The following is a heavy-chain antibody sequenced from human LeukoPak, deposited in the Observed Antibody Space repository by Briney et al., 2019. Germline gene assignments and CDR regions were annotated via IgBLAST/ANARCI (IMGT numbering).Heavy chain of an antibody. Sequence: GGSLRLSCAASGFSFSSYNMNWVRQTPGKGLEWVSSITSSSTYTFYADSVKGRFTISRDDARNSLYLQMNSLRAEDTAVYYCARDPYSGTYGDTYYYYMDVWGKGTTVTISS. CDR2: ITSSSTYT. CDR3: ARDPYSGTYGDTYYYYMDV. V-gene: IGHV3-21*01. J-gene: IGHJ6*03. CDR1: GFSFSSYN. D-gene: IGHD1-26*01.